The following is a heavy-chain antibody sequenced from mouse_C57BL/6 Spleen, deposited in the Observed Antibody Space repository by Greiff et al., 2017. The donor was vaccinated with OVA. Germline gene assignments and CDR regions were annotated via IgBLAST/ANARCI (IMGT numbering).Heavy chain of an antibody. V-gene: IGHV1-74*01. D-gene: IGHD1-1*01. CDR1: GYTFTSYW. Sequence: QVQLQQPGAELVKPGASVKVSCKASGYTFTSYWMHWVKQRPGKGLEWIGRIHPSDSDTNYNQKFKGKATLTVDKSSSTAYMQLSSLTSEYSAVYYCAIYYGSSYAMDYWGQGTSVTVSS. J-gene: IGHJ4*01. CDR3: AIYYGSSYAMDY. CDR2: IHPSDSDT.